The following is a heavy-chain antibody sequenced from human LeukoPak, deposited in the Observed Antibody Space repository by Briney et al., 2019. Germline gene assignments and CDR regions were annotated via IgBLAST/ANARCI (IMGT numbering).Heavy chain of an antibody. Sequence: SETLSLTCTVSGGSISSYYWSWIRQPPGKGLDWIGYIYYSVSTNYNPSLKSRVTISVDTSKNQFSLKLSSVTAADTAVYYCARDYYDSSGYYYYYYYMDVWGKGTTVTVSS. D-gene: IGHD3-22*01. J-gene: IGHJ6*03. CDR2: IYYSVST. CDR1: GGSISSYY. V-gene: IGHV4-59*01. CDR3: ARDYYDSSGYYYYYYYMDV.